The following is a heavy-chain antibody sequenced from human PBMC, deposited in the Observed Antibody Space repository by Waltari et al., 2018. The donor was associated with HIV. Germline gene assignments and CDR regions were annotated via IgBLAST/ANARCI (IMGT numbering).Heavy chain of an antibody. D-gene: IGHD6-13*01. V-gene: IGHV4-61*02. J-gene: IGHJ2*01. CDR3: ARVAAGTVGWYFDL. Sequence: QVQLQESGPGLVKPSQTLSLTCTVSGGSISSGSYYWSWIRPPAGKGLEWIGRIYTSGSTNYNPSLKSRVTISVDTSKNQFSLKLSSVTAADTAVYYCARVAAGTVGWYFDLWGRGTLVTVSS. CDR1: GGSISSGSYY. CDR2: IYTSGST.